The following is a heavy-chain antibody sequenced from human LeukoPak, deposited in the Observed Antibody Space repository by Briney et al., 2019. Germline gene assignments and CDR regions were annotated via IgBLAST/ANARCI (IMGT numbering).Heavy chain of an antibody. CDR1: GYIFTSYA. CDR2: INTNTGNA. J-gene: IGHJ4*02. D-gene: IGHD3-22*01. V-gene: IGHV7-4-1*02. Sequence: EASVKVSCKASGYIFTSYAMNWVRQAPGQGLEWMGWINTNTGNATYAQGFTGRFVFSLDTSVSTAYLQISSLKAEDTAVYYCHFQYDSSGYYNDYWGQGTLVTVSS. CDR3: HFQYDSSGYYNDY.